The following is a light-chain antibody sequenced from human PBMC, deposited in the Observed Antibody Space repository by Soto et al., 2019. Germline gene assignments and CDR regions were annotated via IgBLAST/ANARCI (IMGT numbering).Light chain of an antibody. Sequence: QSVLTQPASVSGSPGQSITISCTGTSSDVGGYNYVSWYQQHPGKAPKLMIYEVSNRPSGVSNRFSGSKSGNTASLTISGLQAEDEADYYCSSYTSSSTYVLGTGTK. J-gene: IGLJ1*01. CDR1: SSDVGGYNY. V-gene: IGLV2-14*01. CDR3: SSYTSSSTYV. CDR2: EVS.